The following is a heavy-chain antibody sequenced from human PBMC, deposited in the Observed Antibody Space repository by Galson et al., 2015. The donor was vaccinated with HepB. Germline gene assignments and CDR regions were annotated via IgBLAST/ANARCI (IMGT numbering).Heavy chain of an antibody. J-gene: IGHJ2*01. CDR1: GFTFSSYT. CDR2: ISTTGTTI. Sequence: SLRLSCAASGFTFSSYTINWVRQAPGKKMEWVSYISTTGTTIYYADSVKGRFTISRDNAENSVFLQMDSLRDEDTAVYYCVRVAVDTTIFRGYWYFDLWGRDTLVTVSS. D-gene: IGHD5-18*01. V-gene: IGHV3-48*02. CDR3: VRVAVDTTIFRGYWYFDL.